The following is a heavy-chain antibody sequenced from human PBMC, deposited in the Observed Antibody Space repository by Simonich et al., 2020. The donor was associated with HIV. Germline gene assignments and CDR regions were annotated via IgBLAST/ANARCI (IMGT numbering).Heavy chain of an antibody. Sequence: QVQLQESGPGLVKPSETLSLTCAVSGYSISSGYYWGWIRQPPGKGLEWIGSIYHSGGTPHNPSLKSRVTISVDTSKNQFSLKLSSVTAADTAVYYCARNNFWSGWLFDYWGQGTLVTVSS. CDR1: GYSISSGYY. J-gene: IGHJ4*02. CDR2: IYHSGGT. D-gene: IGHD3-3*01. CDR3: ARNNFWSGWLFDY. V-gene: IGHV4-38-2*01.